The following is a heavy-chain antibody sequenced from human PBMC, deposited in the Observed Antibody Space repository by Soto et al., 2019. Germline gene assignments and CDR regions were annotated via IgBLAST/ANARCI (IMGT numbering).Heavy chain of an antibody. Sequence: GGSLRLSCAASGFTFDDYAMHWVRQAPGKGLEWVSGISWNSGSIGYADSVKGRFTISRDNAKNSLYLQMNSLRAEDTALYYCAKGWLAGEMAFDIWGQGTMVTVSS. CDR3: AKGWLAGEMAFDI. CDR2: ISWNSGSI. D-gene: IGHD3-10*01. CDR1: GFTFDDYA. J-gene: IGHJ3*02. V-gene: IGHV3-9*01.